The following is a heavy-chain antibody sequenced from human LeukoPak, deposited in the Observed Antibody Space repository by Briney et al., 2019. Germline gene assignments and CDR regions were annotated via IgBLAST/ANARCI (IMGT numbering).Heavy chain of an antibody. D-gene: IGHD6-25*01. Sequence: SVKVSCKPSGDTFITYAISWVRQAPGQGLEWMGGIIPIFGTANYAQKFQGRVTITADESTSTAYMELSSLRSEDTAVYYCARDHRHSSGYYFDYWGQGTLVTVSS. CDR1: GDTFITYA. J-gene: IGHJ4*02. CDR2: IIPIFGTA. V-gene: IGHV1-69*13. CDR3: ARDHRHSSGYYFDY.